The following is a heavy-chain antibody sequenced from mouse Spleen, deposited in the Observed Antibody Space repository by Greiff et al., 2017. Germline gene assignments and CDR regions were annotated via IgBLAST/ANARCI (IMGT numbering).Heavy chain of an antibody. CDR1: GYTFTSYW. CDR2: IDPSDGYT. J-gene: IGHJ3*01. D-gene: IGHD2-4*01. Sequence: VQLQQPGAELVMPGASVKLSCKASGYTFTSYWMHWVKQRPGQGLEWIGEIDPSDGYTNYNQKFKGKATLTVDKSSSTAYMQLSSLTSEDSAVYYCARSIYYDYDRFAYWGQGTLVTVSA. V-gene: IGHV1-69*01. CDR3: ARSIYYDYDRFAY.